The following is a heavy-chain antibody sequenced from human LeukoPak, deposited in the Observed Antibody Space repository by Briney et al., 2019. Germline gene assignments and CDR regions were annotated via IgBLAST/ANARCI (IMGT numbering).Heavy chain of an antibody. CDR3: ARDQSSGWKYYFDY. CDR1: GFTVSSNY. D-gene: IGHD6-19*01. CDR2: IYSGGST. Sequence: GGSPRLSCAASGFTVSSNYMSWVRQAPGKGLEWVSVIYSGGSTYYADSVMGRFTISRDNSKNTLYLQMNSLRAEDTALYYCARDQSSGWKYYFDYWGQGTLVTVSS. J-gene: IGHJ4*02. V-gene: IGHV3-66*01.